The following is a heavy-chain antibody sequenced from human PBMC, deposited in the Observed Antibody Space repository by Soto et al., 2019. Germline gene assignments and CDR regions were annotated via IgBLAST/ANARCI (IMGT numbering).Heavy chain of an antibody. V-gene: IGHV3-33*01. D-gene: IGHD3-10*01. CDR3: ARDRGYGSGSYSLDY. CDR1: GFTFSSYG. J-gene: IGHJ4*02. CDR2: IWYDGSNK. Sequence: PGGSLRLSCAASGFTFSSYGMHWVRQAPGKGLEWVAVIWYDGSNKYYADSVKGRFTISRDNSKNTLYLQMNSLRAEDTAVYYCARDRGYGSGSYSLDYWGQGTLVTVSS.